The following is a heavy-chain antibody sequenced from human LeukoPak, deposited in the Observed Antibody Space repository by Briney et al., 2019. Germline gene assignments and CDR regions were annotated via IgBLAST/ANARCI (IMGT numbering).Heavy chain of an antibody. V-gene: IGHV1-69*04. CDR1: GGTFSSYA. CDR2: IIPILGIA. CDR3: ARDSALTGYYLDY. Sequence: ASVKASCKASGGTFSSYAISWVRQAPGQGLEWMGRIIPILGIANYAQKFQGRVTITADKSTSTAYMELSSLRSEDTAVYYCARDSALTGYYLDYWGQGTLVTVSS. D-gene: IGHD3-9*01. J-gene: IGHJ4*02.